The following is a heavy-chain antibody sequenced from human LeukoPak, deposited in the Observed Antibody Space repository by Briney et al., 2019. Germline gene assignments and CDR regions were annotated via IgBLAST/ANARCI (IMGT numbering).Heavy chain of an antibody. J-gene: IGHJ4*02. CDR2: IYSGGST. V-gene: IGHV3-53*05. CDR3: AKDSSYYGLDY. Sequence: GGSLRLSCAASGFTVSSNYMSWVRQAPGKGLEWVSVIYSGGSTYYADSVKGRFTISRDNSKNTLYLQMNSLRAEDTAVYYCAKDSSYYGLDYWGQGTLVTVSS. CDR1: GFTVSSNY. D-gene: IGHD3-16*01.